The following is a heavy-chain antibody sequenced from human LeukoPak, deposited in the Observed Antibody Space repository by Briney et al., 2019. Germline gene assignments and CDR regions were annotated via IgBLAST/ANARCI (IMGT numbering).Heavy chain of an antibody. V-gene: IGHV4-34*01. D-gene: IGHD6-13*01. CDR3: AVEGGQQLVRAHY. Sequence: SETLSLTCAVYDGSFNGSFSGYFWRWIRQPPGKGLEWIGEINHRGSTNYNPSLKSRVTISLDTSKKQFSLTLISVTAADTAVYYCAVEGGQQLVRAHYWGQGTLVTVSS. CDR2: INHRGST. CDR1: DGSFNGSFSGYF. J-gene: IGHJ4*02.